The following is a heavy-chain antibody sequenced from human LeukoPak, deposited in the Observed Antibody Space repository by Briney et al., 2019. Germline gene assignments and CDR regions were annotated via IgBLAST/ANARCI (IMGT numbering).Heavy chain of an antibody. V-gene: IGHV4-59*12. CDR2: IYYSGST. J-gene: IGHJ4*02. D-gene: IGHD3-10*01. Sequence: PSQTLSLTCTVSGASISSFYWSWIRQPPGKGLEWIGYIYYSGSTNYNPSLKSRVTISVHTSKNQFSLKLSSVTAADTAVYYCARSRYYGSVPPGYWGQGTLVTVSS. CDR1: GASISSFY. CDR3: ARSRYYGSVPPGY.